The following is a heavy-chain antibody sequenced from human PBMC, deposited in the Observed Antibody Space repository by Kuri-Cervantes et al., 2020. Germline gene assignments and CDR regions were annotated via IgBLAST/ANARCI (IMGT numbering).Heavy chain of an antibody. J-gene: IGHJ5*02. CDR2: INPNSGGT. CDR1: GYTFTSYA. CDR3: ARGPYSSGWRYGGYNWFDP. D-gene: IGHD6-19*01. Sequence: ASVKVSCKASGYTFTSYAMNWVRQAPGQGLEWMGWINPNSGGTNYAQKFQGWVTMTRDTSISTAYMEPSRLRSDDTAVYYCARGPYSSGWRYGGYNWFDPWGQGTLVTVSS. V-gene: IGHV1-2*04.